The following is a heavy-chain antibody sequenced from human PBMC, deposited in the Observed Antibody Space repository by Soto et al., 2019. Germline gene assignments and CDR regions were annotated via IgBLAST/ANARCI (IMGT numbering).Heavy chain of an antibody. CDR1: GFTFSSYG. D-gene: IGHD3-22*01. V-gene: IGHV3-30*03. J-gene: IGHJ4*02. CDR2: ISYDGSNK. Sequence: PGGSLRLSCAASGFTFSSYGMHWVRQAPGKGLEWVAVISYDGSNKYYADSVKGRFTISRDNSKNTLYLQMNSLRAEDTAVYYCQYYYDSSGQPRERTDYWGQGTLVTVSS. CDR3: QYYYDSSGQPRERTDY.